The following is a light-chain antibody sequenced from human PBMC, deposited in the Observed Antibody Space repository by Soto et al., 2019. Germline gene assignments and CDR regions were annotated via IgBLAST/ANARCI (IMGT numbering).Light chain of an antibody. Sequence: EIVLTQSPGTLSLSPGERATLSCRASQSVSSSYLAWYQQKPGQAPRLLIYGASSRATGIPDRFSGSGSGTXXXXXXXXXXXXXXAVYYXQQYGSSPGFTFGPGTKVDIK. J-gene: IGKJ3*01. CDR2: GAS. CDR1: QSVSSSY. CDR3: QQYGSSPGFT. V-gene: IGKV3-20*01.